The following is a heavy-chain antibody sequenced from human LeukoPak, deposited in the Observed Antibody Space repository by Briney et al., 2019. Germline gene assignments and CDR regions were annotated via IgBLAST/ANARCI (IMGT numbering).Heavy chain of an antibody. V-gene: IGHV3-30*04. CDR2: ISYDGSNK. CDR1: GFTFSSYA. CDR3: AKLATRRKVASYIDS. Sequence: TGGSLRLSCAASGFTFSSYAMHWVRQAPGKGLEWVAVISYDGSNKYYADSVKGRFTISRDNSQNTLYLQMNSLRVEDTALYYCAKLATRRKVASYIDSWGQGTPVTVSS. J-gene: IGHJ4*02. D-gene: IGHD1-26*01.